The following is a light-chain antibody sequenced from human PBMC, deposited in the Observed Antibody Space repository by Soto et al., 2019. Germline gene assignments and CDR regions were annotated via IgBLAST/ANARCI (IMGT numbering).Light chain of an antibody. CDR3: QQYDSYPYT. Sequence: DIQMTQSPSTLSASEGDRVTITCRASQSIGNWLAWYQQKTGKAPKLLIYKASILQSGVPARVSGSGSGTEFTLTISSLQPDDFATYYCQQYDSYPYTFGQGTKLEIK. J-gene: IGKJ2*01. CDR2: KAS. CDR1: QSIGNW. V-gene: IGKV1-5*03.